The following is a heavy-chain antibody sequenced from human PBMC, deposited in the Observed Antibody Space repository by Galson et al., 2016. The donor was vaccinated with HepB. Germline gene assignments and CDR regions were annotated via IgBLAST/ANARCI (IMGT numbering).Heavy chain of an antibody. D-gene: IGHD2-21*01. CDR1: GFTVSASS. J-gene: IGHJ4*02. Sequence: SLRLSCAASGFTVSASSMTWVRQAPGKGLEWVSNIHRGGGTYYTYSVKGRFTIARDSSKNTLYLQMSSLKVEDTAVYYCAVVGDVSRDWGQGTLVTVSS. CDR2: IHRGGGT. CDR3: AVVGDVSRD. V-gene: IGHV3-66*01.